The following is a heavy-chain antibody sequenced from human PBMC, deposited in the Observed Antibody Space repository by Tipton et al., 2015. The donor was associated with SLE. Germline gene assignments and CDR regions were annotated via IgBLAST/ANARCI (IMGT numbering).Heavy chain of an antibody. Sequence: SLRLSCAASGFTFSSYGMHWVRQAPGKGLEWVSAISGSGGSTYYADSVKGRFTISRDNAKNSLYLQMNSLRAEDTAVYHCARSRDYYDPEAFDIWGQGTMVTVSS. D-gene: IGHD3-22*01. J-gene: IGHJ3*02. V-gene: IGHV3-21*01. CDR2: ISGSGGST. CDR1: GFTFSSYG. CDR3: ARSRDYYDPEAFDI.